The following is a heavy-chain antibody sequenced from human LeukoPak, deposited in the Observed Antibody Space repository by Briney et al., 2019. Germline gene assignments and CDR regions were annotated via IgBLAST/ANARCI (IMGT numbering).Heavy chain of an antibody. CDR3: AKDQIGYCSGGSCYDFDY. D-gene: IGHD2-15*01. Sequence: HPGGSLRLSCAASGFTFSGYAMHWVRQAPGKGLEWVAVISYDGSNKYYADSVKGRFTISRDNSKNTLYLQLNSLRAEDTAIYYCAKDQIGYCSGGSCYDFDYWGQGTLVTVSS. CDR1: GFTFSGYA. J-gene: IGHJ4*02. CDR2: ISYDGSNK. V-gene: IGHV3-30*04.